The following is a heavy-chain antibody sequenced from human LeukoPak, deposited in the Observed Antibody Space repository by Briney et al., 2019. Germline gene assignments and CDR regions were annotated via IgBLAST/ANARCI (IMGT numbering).Heavy chain of an antibody. CDR1: GGSISSYY. V-gene: IGHV4-4*07. CDR3: ARYAYYYDSSGFYLVDY. J-gene: IGHJ4*02. D-gene: IGHD3-22*01. Sequence: SETLSLTCTVAGGSISSYYWSWIRQPAGKGLEWIGRIYTSGDTYYNPSLKSRVTMSVDTSKNQFSLKLDSVTAADTAVYYCARYAYYYDSSGFYLVDYWGQGTVVTVSS. CDR2: IYTSGDT.